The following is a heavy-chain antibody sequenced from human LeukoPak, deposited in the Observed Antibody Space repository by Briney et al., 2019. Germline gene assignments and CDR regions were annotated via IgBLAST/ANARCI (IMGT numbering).Heavy chain of an antibody. Sequence: GGSLRLSCAASGFTFSSYWMSWVRQAPGKGLEWVANIKQDGSEKYYVDSVKGRFTISRDSAKNSLYLQMNSLRAEDTAVYYCARDYYDILTGYHYYFDYWGQGTLVTVSS. CDR1: GFTFSSYW. J-gene: IGHJ4*02. D-gene: IGHD3-9*01. CDR3: ARDYYDILTGYHYYFDY. V-gene: IGHV3-7*01. CDR2: IKQDGSEK.